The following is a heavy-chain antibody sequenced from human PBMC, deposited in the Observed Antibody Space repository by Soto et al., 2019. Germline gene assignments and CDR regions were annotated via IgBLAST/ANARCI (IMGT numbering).Heavy chain of an antibody. CDR2: ISAYNGNT. Sequence: GASVKVSCKASGYTFTSYGISWVRQAPGQGLEWMGWISAYNGNTNYAQKLQGRVTMTTDTSTSTAYMELRSLRSDDTAVYYCARGSSGWYQGSLFDPWGQGTLVTVSS. CDR3: ARGSSGWYQGSLFDP. CDR1: GYTFTSYG. J-gene: IGHJ5*02. D-gene: IGHD6-19*01. V-gene: IGHV1-18*01.